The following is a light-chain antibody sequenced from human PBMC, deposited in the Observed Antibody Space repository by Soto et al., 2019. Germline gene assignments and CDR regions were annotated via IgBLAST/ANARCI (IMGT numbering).Light chain of an antibody. V-gene: IGKV1-9*01. J-gene: IGKJ1*01. CDR3: QQFTSWT. CDR2: AS. CDR1: RDINNF. Sequence: DIQLTQSPSSLSASVGDTVTITCRATRDINNFLAWYQERPGKAPKLLIYASTSHSGVPPRFRGSGTGTDFTLTISGLQPEDFGTYYCQQFTSWTFGPGTLVDVK.